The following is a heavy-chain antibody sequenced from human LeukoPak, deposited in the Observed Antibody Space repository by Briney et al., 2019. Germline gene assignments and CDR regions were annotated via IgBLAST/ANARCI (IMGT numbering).Heavy chain of an antibody. CDR2: INPNSGGT. J-gene: IGHJ6*03. CDR1: GYTFTSYY. D-gene: IGHD3-22*01. CDR3: ARDQGYYDSSGSGYYYMDV. V-gene: IGHV1-2*02. Sequence: GASVKVSCKASGYTFTSYYMHWVRQAPGQGLEWMGWINPNSGGTNYAQKFQGRVTMTRDTSISTAYMELSRLRSDDTAVYYCARDQGYYDSSGSGYYYMDVWGKGTTVTISS.